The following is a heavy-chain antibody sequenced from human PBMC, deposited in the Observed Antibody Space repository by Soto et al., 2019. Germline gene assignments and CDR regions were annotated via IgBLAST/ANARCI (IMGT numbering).Heavy chain of an antibody. Sequence: PGGSLRLSCAASGFTFSSYGMHWVRQAPGKGLEWVAVIWYDGSNKYYADSVKGRFTIPRDNSKNTLYLQMNSLRAEDTAVYYCARATTVYSGYDLGDYWGQGTLVTVSS. CDR2: IWYDGSNK. CDR1: GFTFSSYG. D-gene: IGHD5-12*01. CDR3: ARATTVYSGYDLGDY. J-gene: IGHJ4*02. V-gene: IGHV3-33*01.